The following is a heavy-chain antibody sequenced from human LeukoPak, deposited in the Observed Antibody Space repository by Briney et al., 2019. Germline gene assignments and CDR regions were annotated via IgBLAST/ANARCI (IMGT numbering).Heavy chain of an antibody. Sequence: VASVKVSCKASGYTFTDNYIHWVRQAPGQGLQWMGWVNPNSGDTNYAQKFQGRVTMTRDTSISTVYMELSSLRSDDTAVYYCARDYIDPGNYTPLGYWGQGTLVTVSS. CDR1: GYTFTDNY. D-gene: IGHD1-7*01. CDR3: ARDYIDPGNYTPLGY. J-gene: IGHJ4*02. V-gene: IGHV1-2*02. CDR2: VNPNSGDT.